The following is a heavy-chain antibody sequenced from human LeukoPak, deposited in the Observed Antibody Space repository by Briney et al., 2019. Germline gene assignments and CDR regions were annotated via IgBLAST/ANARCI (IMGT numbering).Heavy chain of an antibody. D-gene: IGHD3-3*01. J-gene: IGHJ1*01. CDR1: GDTFGSYV. V-gene: IGHV1-8*03. CDR2: MNPNSGNT. Sequence: ASVKVSCKASGDTFGSYVITWVRQATGQGLEWMGWMNPNSGNTGYAQKFQGRVTITRNTSISTAYMELSSLRSEDTAVYYCARDLPFEGILEWLLEYWGQGTLVTVTS. CDR3: ARDLPFEGILEWLLEY.